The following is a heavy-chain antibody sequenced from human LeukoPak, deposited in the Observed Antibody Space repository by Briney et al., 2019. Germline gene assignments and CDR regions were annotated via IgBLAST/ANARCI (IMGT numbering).Heavy chain of an antibody. CDR1: GSSFTSYW. CDR2: IFPSDSDT. CDR3: ARQTTFDV. J-gene: IGHJ3*01. Sequence: GESLKISCKGSGSSFTSYWINCVRQMPGKGLEWMGIIFPSDSDTRYSPSFQGQVTMSVDKSSNTAYLQWSTVKASDTAMYYCARQTTFDVWGQGTMVTVSS. D-gene: IGHD4-11*01. V-gene: IGHV5-51*01.